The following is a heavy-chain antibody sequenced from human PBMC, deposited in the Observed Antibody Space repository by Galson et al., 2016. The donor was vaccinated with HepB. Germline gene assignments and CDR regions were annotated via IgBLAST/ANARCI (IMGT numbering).Heavy chain of an antibody. J-gene: IGHJ6*02. Sequence: SLRLSCAASGFTFSSYGMHWVRQAPGKGLERVAVISYDGSNKYYADSVKGRFTISRDNSKNTLYLQMNSLRAEDPAVYYCAKDRSYGYFGSGGMDVWGQGTTVTVSS. D-gene: IGHD3-10*01. CDR2: ISYDGSNK. V-gene: IGHV3-30*18. CDR3: AKDRSYGYFGSGGMDV. CDR1: GFTFSSYG.